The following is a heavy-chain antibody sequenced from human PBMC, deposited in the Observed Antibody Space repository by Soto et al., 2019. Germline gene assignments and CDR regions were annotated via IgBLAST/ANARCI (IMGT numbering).Heavy chain of an antibody. CDR3: ARDEYNNGRNWLNP. CDR2: ISTYNGNT. CDR1: GYSFSNSG. V-gene: IGHV1-18*01. J-gene: IGHJ5*02. Sequence: QVELVQSRPEVKKPGASVKVSCKASGYSFSNSGFSWMRQAPGQGLEWMGWISTYNGNTNYAQKFQGRLSMTRDTSTTTAFMDLTTLRSDDTAVYYCARDEYNNGRNWLNPWGQGTLVTVTS. D-gene: IGHD2-8*01.